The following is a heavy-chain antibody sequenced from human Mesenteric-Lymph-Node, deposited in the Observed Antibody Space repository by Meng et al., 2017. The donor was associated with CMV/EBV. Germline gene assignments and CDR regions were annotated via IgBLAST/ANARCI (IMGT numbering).Heavy chain of an antibody. CDR3: AASDIAARPFDY. CDR2: INPNTGVT. V-gene: IGHV1-2*02. CDR1: GYMFTGYY. Sequence: ASVKVSCKASGYMFTGYYMHWVRLAPGHGLEWMGWINPNTGVTINTQKFQDRVTMTRDTSTSTAYMELSSLRSEDTAVYYCAASDIAARPFDYWGQGTLVTVSS. D-gene: IGHD6-6*01. J-gene: IGHJ4*02.